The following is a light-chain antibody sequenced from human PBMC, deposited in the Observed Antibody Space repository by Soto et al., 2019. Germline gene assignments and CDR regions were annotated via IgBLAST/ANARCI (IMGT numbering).Light chain of an antibody. CDR1: SYDVGNYKY. V-gene: IGLV2-14*03. CDR3: CSFSSSTTSYV. Sequence: QSALTQPASVSGSPGQSITISCTGTSYDVGNYKYVSWYQQYSGKAPKLIIYDVSNRPSGASNRFSGSTSGNTASLTISGLQAEDEGDYYCCSFSSSTTSYVFGTGTKVTVL. J-gene: IGLJ1*01. CDR2: DVS.